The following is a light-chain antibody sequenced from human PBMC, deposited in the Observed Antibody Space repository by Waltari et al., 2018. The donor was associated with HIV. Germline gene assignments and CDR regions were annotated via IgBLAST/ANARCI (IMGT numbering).Light chain of an antibody. Sequence: QSALTQPASVSGSPGQSITISCTGTSSDVGAYNLVSWYQKYPGKAPKLMIFEVIKRPSGVSDRFSGSSSGNTASLTISGLQTEDEGDYYCCSYSGTGVVFGGGTKVTVL. J-gene: IGLJ2*01. CDR3: CSYSGTGVV. V-gene: IGLV2-23*02. CDR1: SSDVGAYNL. CDR2: EVI.